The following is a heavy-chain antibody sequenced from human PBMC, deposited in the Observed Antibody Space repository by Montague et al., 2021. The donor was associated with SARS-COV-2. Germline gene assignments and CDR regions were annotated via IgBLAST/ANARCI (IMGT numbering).Heavy chain of an antibody. D-gene: IGHD6-13*01. V-gene: IGHV4-39*01. Sequence: SETLSLTCTVSGGSISRSTSSWAWIRQPPGKGLEWIGSISYAGGTYYNPSLKSRVTISVDTSRNQFSLRLSSVTAADTSAYYCARLPLVSSWSRAAGYYYYGMDVWGQGTTVAVSS. CDR1: GGSISRSTSS. CDR3: ARLPLVSSWSRAAGYYYYGMDV. J-gene: IGHJ6*02. CDR2: ISYAGGT.